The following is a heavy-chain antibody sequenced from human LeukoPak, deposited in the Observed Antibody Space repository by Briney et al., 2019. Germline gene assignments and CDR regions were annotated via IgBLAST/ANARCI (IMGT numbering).Heavy chain of an antibody. CDR2: IYYSGST. D-gene: IGHD6-19*01. V-gene: IGHV4-61*08. J-gene: IGHJ4*02. CDR1: GGSISSGDYY. Sequence: SQTLSLTCTVSGGSISSGDYYWSWIRQPPGKGLEWIGYIYYSGSTNYNPSLKSRVTISVDTSKNQFSLKLSSVTAADTAAYYCARGGAVAWMEYYFDYWGQGTLVTVSS. CDR3: ARGGAVAWMEYYFDY.